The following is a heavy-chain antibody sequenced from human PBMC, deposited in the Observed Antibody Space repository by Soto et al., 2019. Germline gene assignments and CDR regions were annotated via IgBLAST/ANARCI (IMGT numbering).Heavy chain of an antibody. Sequence: SETLSLTCTVSGDSISGYYWSWIRQPPGKRLERLGYIYCKGNTKYNPSLKSRVTISLDTSKNQFSLELTSVTAADTAVYYCARPKTDILTGLALVIWGQGKMVTVSS. CDR3: ARPKTDILTGLALVI. CDR2: IYCKGNT. J-gene: IGHJ3*02. D-gene: IGHD3-9*01. V-gene: IGHV4-59*08. CDR1: GDSISGYY.